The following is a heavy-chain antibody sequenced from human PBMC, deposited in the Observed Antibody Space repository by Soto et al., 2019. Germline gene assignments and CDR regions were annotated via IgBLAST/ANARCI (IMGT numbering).Heavy chain of an antibody. V-gene: IGHV2-5*02. CDR2: IYWDDDK. D-gene: IGHD2-21*02. Sequence: ESGPTLVNPTQTLTLTCTFSAFSLSTGGVGVGWIRQPPGKALEWLALIYWDDDKRYSPSLRSRLTITKGTSKNQVVLTMTNMDPVDTATYYCIQSRCGGDCLQSYASYYYYGMDVSGQGTTVTVSS. J-gene: IGHJ6*02. CDR3: IQSRCGGDCLQSYASYYYYGMDV. CDR1: AFSLSTGGVG.